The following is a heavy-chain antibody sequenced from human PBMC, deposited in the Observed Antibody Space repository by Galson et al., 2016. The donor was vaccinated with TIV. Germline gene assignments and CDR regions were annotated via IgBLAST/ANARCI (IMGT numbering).Heavy chain of an antibody. D-gene: IGHD3-22*01. CDR3: ARTSYYYDSSGYYEGILYFDY. CDR2: IDWDDDI. V-gene: IGHV2-70*11. CDR1: GFSLSTSGMC. Sequence: PALVKPTQTLTLTCSFSGFSLSTSGMCVSWIRQPPGKALEWLARIDWDDDIYYSPFMKTRLTISKDTSKNQVALTVTNLDPVDTATYYCARTSYYYDSSGYYEGILYFDYWGQGSRVTVSS. J-gene: IGHJ4*02.